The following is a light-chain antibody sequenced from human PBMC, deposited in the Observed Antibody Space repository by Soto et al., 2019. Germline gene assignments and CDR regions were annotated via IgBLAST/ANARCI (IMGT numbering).Light chain of an antibody. CDR3: QQYNSYSWT. Sequence: DIQMTQSPSTLSASVGDRVTITCRASQSISSWLAWYQQKPGKAPKLLIYDASNLESGVPSRFSGSGSGTEFSLTISSLQADDFATYYCQQYNSYSWTFGQGTKVEIK. CDR2: DAS. V-gene: IGKV1-5*01. CDR1: QSISSW. J-gene: IGKJ1*01.